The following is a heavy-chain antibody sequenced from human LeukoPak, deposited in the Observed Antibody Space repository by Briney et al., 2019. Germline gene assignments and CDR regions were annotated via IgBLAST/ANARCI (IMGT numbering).Heavy chain of an antibody. CDR3: ARGRRGPFDWFRPNKNYFDY. D-gene: IGHD3-9*01. CDR2: INHSGST. Sequence: SETLSLTCAVYGGSFSGYYWSWIRQPPGKGLEWIGEINHSGSTNYNPSLKSRVTISVDTSKNQFSLKLSSVTAADTAVYYCARGRRGPFDWFRPNKNYFDYWGQGTLVTVSS. V-gene: IGHV4-34*01. CDR1: GGSFSGYY. J-gene: IGHJ4*02.